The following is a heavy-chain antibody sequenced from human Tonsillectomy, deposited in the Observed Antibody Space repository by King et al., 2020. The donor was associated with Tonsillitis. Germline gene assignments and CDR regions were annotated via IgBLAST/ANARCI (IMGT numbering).Heavy chain of an antibody. Sequence: VQLVESGGGLVQPGGSLRLSCAASGFTVSSNYMSWVRQAPGKGLEWGSVIYSGGSTYYADSVKGRFTISRDNSKNTLYLQMNSLRAEDTAVYYCPRDGLVGATPVDAFGIWGQGTKVTVSS. D-gene: IGHD1-26*01. J-gene: IGHJ3*02. CDR3: PRDGLVGATPVDAFGI. V-gene: IGHV3-66*01. CDR2: IYSGGST. CDR1: GFTVSSNY.